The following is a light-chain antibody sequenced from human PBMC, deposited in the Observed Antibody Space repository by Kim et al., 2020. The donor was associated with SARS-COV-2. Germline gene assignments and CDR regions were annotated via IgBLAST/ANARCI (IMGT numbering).Light chain of an antibody. J-gene: IGKJ3*01. CDR2: GAS. CDR1: QSVDSSY. CDR3: RQYVSSPLT. V-gene: IGKV3-20*01. Sequence: EIVLTQSPGTLSLSPGETATLSCRASQSVDSSYLAWYQQKPGQAPRLLINGASSRATGIPDRFSGSGSGTDFILTISRLEPEDFAVYYFRQYVSSPLTFVPRTKVDIK.